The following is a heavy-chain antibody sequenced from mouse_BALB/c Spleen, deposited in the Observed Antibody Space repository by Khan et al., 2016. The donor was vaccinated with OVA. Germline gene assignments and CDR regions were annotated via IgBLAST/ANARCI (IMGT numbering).Heavy chain of an antibody. Sequence: EVELVELGGGSVKPGGSLKLSCVVSGFTFSSYVMSWVRQTPEKRLEWVGSISSGGSTYYLDSVKGRFTISRDNARNIVYLQMSSLKSEDMAMYFCTREAYRYDEYYFDYWGQGTTLTVSS. CDR3: TREAYRYDEYYFDY. CDR2: ISSGGST. CDR1: GFTFSSYV. V-gene: IGHV5-6-5*01. D-gene: IGHD2-14*01. J-gene: IGHJ2*01.